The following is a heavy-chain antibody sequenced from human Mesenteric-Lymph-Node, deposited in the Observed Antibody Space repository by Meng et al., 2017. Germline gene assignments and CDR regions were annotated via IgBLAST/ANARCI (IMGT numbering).Heavy chain of an antibody. CDR2: INPSGGST. Sequence: ASVKVSCKASGGTFSSYAISWVRQAPGQGLEWMEIINPSGGSTSYAQKFQGRVTMTRDTSTSTVYMELSSLRSEDTAVYYCARDAAGTSTPNWFDPWGQGTLVTVSS. CDR3: ARDAAGTSTPNWFDP. D-gene: IGHD6-13*01. V-gene: IGHV1-46*01. J-gene: IGHJ5*02. CDR1: GGTFSSYA.